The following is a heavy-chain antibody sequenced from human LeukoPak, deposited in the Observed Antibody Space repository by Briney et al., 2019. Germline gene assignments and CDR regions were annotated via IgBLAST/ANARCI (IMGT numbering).Heavy chain of an antibody. D-gene: IGHD1-26*01. CDR3: ARHTEMGELPQISDAFDI. CDR2: IYPGDSDT. CDR1: GYSFTSYW. V-gene: IGHV5-51*01. J-gene: IGHJ3*02. Sequence: LGESLKIPCKGSGYSFTSYWVGWVRQMPGKGLEWMGIIYPGDSDTRCSPSFQGQVTISADKSISTAYLQWSSLKASDTAMYYCARHTEMGELPQISDAFDIWGQGTMVTVSS.